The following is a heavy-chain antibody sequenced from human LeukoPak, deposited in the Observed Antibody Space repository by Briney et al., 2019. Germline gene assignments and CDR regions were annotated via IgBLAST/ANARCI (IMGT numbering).Heavy chain of an antibody. V-gene: IGHV4-61*01. J-gene: IGHJ4*02. D-gene: IGHD1-26*01. CDR2: INHSGST. CDR3: AREGSGSSD. Sequence: SETLSLTCTVSGDSVSSASYYWSWIRQPPGKGLEWIGAINHSGSTNYNPSLKSRVTISVDTSKNQFSLKLSSVTAADTAVYYCAREGSGSSDWGQGTLVTVSS. CDR1: GDSVSSASYY.